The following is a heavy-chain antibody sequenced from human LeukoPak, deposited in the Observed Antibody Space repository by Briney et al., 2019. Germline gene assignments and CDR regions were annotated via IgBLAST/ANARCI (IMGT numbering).Heavy chain of an antibody. D-gene: IGHD4-23*01. CDR3: ARDQSVVMRPYYYYYGMDV. CDR1: GFTVSSNY. J-gene: IGHJ6*02. Sequence: PGGSLRLSCAASGFTVSSNYMSWVRQAPGKGLEWVSVIYSGGSTYYADSVKGRFTISRDNSKNTLYLQMNSLRAEDTAVYYCARDQSVVMRPYYYYYGMDVWGQGTTVTVSS. CDR2: IYSGGST. V-gene: IGHV3-66*01.